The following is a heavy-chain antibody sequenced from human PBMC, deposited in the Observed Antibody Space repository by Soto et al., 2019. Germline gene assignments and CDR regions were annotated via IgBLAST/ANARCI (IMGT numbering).Heavy chain of an antibody. J-gene: IGHJ4*02. CDR1: GFSFNNYA. D-gene: IGHD2-2*01. Sequence: GGSLRLSCAASGFSFNNYALSWLRQAPGKGLEWVSSISGSGGSTYYADSVKGRFTISRDNSKNTLYLQMNSLRVEDTAIFYCAKAIFFSWGRTSWYAYYFDNWGQGALVTVAS. CDR2: ISGSGGST. V-gene: IGHV3-23*01. CDR3: AKAIFFSWGRTSWYAYYFDN.